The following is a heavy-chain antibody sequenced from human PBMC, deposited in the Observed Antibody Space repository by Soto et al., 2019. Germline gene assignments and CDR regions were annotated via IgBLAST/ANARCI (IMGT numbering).Heavy chain of an antibody. Sequence: HGESLKISCKGSGYSFAGYWITWVRQKPGKGLEWMGRIDPIDSQTYYSPSFRGHVTISVTKSITTVFLQWSSLRASDTAMYYCARQIYDSDTGPNFQYYFDSWGQGTPVTVSS. CDR3: ARQIYDSDTGPNFQYYFDS. J-gene: IGHJ4*02. D-gene: IGHD3-22*01. CDR1: GYSFAGYW. V-gene: IGHV5-10-1*01. CDR2: IDPIDSQT.